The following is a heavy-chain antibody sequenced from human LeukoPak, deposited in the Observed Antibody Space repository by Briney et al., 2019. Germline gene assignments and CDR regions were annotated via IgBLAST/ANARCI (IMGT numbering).Heavy chain of an antibody. CDR3: ARLERSYYGSGSYYRSPNYYYYMDV. J-gene: IGHJ6*03. Sequence: ASVKVSCKASGYTFTSYGISWVRQALGQGLEWMGWISAYNGNTNYAQKLQGRVTMTTDTSTSTAYMELRSLRSDDTAVYYCARLERSYYGSGSYYRSPNYYYYMDVWGKGTTVTISS. V-gene: IGHV1-18*01. CDR2: ISAYNGNT. D-gene: IGHD3-10*01. CDR1: GYTFTSYG.